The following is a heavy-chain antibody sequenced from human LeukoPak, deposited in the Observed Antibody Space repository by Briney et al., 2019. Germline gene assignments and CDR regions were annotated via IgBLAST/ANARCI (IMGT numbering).Heavy chain of an antibody. D-gene: IGHD3-22*01. V-gene: IGHV4-59*01. CDR2: IYSSGST. J-gene: IGHJ4*02. Sequence: SETLSLTCTVSGGSINYYYWSWIRQPPGKALEWIGYIYSSGSTDYNPSLKSRVTISVETSKNQFSLKLSSVTAADTAVYYCARVTGYMIEDYFDYWGQGTLVTVSS. CDR3: ARVTGYMIEDYFDY. CDR1: GGSINYYY.